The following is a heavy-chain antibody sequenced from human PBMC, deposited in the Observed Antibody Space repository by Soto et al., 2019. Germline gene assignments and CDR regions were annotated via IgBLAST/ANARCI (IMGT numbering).Heavy chain of an antibody. J-gene: IGHJ1*01. CDR1: GGSINSGHYY. D-gene: IGHD3-10*01. CDR2: IYYSGTT. Sequence: PSETLSLTCTVSGGSINSGHYYWSWIRQPPGKGLEWIGYIYYSGTTYYNPSLKSRVIISLDTSKNQFSLKLSSVTAADTAVYYCARVVRPRRYFRYWGQGPLGTGST. CDR3: ARVVRPRRYFRY. V-gene: IGHV4-30-4*01.